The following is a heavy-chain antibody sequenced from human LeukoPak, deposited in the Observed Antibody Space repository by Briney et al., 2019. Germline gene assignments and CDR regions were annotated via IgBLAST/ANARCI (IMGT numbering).Heavy chain of an antibody. CDR3: VRDGLHWDYDY. CDR1: GYTFTANF. D-gene: IGHD1-7*01. V-gene: IGHV1-2*02. Sequence: ASVKVSCKTSGYTFTANFIHWVRQAAGEGLEWMGWISPTNGDTRYAQKFQARVAMTRDTSIPTGYMELSRLRSDDTAVYYCVRDGLHWDYDYWGQGTLVAVSS. J-gene: IGHJ4*02. CDR2: ISPTNGDT.